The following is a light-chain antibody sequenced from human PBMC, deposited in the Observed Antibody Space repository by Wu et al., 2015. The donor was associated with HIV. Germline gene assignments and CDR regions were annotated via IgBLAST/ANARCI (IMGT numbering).Light chain of an antibody. Sequence: ASPGDRVTITCRASQDIRNFLAWYQQKPGKAPNLLISDASTLQSGVPSRFSASGSETDFTLTITRLQSEDFATYYCQQYYSSSVTFGGGTKVEIK. CDR1: QDIRNF. J-gene: IGKJ4*01. CDR3: QQYYSSSVT. V-gene: IGKV1-8*01. CDR2: DAS.